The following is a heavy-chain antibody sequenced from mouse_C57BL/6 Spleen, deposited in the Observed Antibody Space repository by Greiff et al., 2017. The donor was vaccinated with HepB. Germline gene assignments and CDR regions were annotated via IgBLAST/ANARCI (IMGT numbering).Heavy chain of an antibody. CDR3: TRVDGYPYYFDY. Sequence: DVKLVESGEGLVKPGGSLKLSCAASGFTFSSYAMSWVRQTPEKRLEWVAYISSGGDYIYYADTVKGRFPISRDNARNTLYLQMSSLKSEDTAMYYCTRVDGYPYYFDYWGQGTTRTVSS. V-gene: IGHV5-9-1*02. CDR2: ISSGGDYI. J-gene: IGHJ2*01. CDR1: GFTFSSYA. D-gene: IGHD2-3*01.